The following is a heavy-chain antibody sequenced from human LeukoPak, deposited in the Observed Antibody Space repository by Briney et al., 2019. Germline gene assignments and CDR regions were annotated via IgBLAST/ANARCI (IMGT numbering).Heavy chain of an antibody. D-gene: IGHD6-19*01. CDR2: MHTSGST. CDR1: GGSISGYY. V-gene: IGHV4-4*07. CDR3: VRDSGSGWYDY. J-gene: IGHJ4*02. Sequence: SETLSLTCTVSGGSISGYYWNWIRQPAGKGLEWIGRMHTSGSTNHNPSLKSRITMSVDRSKNQFSLKLSSVTAADTAVYHCVRDSGSGWYDYWGQGTLVTVSS.